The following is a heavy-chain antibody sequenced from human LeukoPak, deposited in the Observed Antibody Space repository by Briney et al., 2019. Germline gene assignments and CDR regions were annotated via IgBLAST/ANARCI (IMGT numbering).Heavy chain of an antibody. V-gene: IGHV4-38-2*02. J-gene: IGHJ4*02. CDR2: IYHSGST. CDR1: GYSISSGYY. CDR3: AREEIVTTFRVFDY. Sequence: SETLSLTCTVSGYSISSGYYWGWIRQPPGKGLEWIGSIYHSGSTYYNPSLKSRVTISVDTSKNQFSLKLSSVTAADTAVYYCAREEIVTTFRVFDYWGQGTLVTVSS. D-gene: IGHD5-12*01.